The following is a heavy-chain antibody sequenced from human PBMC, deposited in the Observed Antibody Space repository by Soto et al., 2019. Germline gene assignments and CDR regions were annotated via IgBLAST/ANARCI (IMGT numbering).Heavy chain of an antibody. CDR2: ISAYNGDT. V-gene: IGHV1-18*04. D-gene: IGHD3-10*02. CDR3: ARTNYDRGGYYYYGMDV. J-gene: IGHJ6*02. Sequence: ASVKVSCKASGYTFTSYGISRVRQAPGQGLEWMGWISAYNGDTNYAQKLQGRVTMTTDTSTSTAYMELRSLRSDDTAVYYCARTNYDRGGYYYYGMDVWGQGTTVTVSS. CDR1: GYTFTSYG.